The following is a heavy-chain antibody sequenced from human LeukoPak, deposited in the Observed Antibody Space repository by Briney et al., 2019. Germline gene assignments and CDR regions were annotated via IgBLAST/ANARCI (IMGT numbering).Heavy chain of an antibody. V-gene: IGHV4-34*01. J-gene: IGHJ4*03. CDR2: IDHRGDT. Sequence: SERLSLTCAVYGGSFSRYYWSWIRQSPGKGLEWIAEIDHRGDTNYNPSVKSRVTISVDTSKNQFSLKMRSLSAGDTALYYCARGATISETGYFDFWGQGTLVTVSS. D-gene: IGHD5-24*01. CDR1: GGSFSRYY. CDR3: ARGATISETGYFDF.